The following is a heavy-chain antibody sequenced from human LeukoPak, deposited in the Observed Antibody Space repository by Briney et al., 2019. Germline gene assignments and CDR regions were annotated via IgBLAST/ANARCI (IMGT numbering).Heavy chain of an antibody. CDR2: ISSSGSTI. V-gene: IGHV3-48*03. CDR1: GFTFSSFE. D-gene: IGHD4-17*01. CDR3: AKKNGDYGMDV. Sequence: GGSLRLSCAASGFTFSSFEMNWVRQAPGKGLEWVSYISSSGSTIYYADSVKGRFTISRDNAKNSLYLQMNSLRAEDTAVYYCAKKNGDYGMDVWGQGTTVTVSS. J-gene: IGHJ6*02.